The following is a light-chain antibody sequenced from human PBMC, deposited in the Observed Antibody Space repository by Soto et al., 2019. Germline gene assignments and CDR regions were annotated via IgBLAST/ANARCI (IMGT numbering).Light chain of an antibody. Sequence: DIQMTQSPSAMSASVGDRVNITCRASQGISNHLLWYQQKPGKAPKLLIYKASSLESGVPSRFSGSGSGTDFTLTISDLEPADFGLYYCQQRLNWPPGFGQGTKVDIK. CDR1: QGISNH. V-gene: IGKV1-17*03. J-gene: IGKJ1*01. CDR2: KAS. CDR3: QQRLNWPPG.